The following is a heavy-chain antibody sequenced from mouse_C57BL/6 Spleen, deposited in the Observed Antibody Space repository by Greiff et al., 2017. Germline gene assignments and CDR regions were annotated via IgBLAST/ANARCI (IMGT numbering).Heavy chain of an antibody. V-gene: IGHV1-58*01. CDR1: GYTFTSYG. J-gene: IGHJ3*01. CDR3: ASPRDWDNRNWFAY. CDR2: IYIGNGYT. Sequence: VQLKESGAELVRPGSSVKMSCKTSGYTFTSYGINWVKQRPGQGLEWIGYIYIGNGYTEYNEKFKGKATLTSDTSSSTAYMQLSSLTSEDSAIYFCASPRDWDNRNWFAYWGQGTLVTVSA. D-gene: IGHD4-1*01.